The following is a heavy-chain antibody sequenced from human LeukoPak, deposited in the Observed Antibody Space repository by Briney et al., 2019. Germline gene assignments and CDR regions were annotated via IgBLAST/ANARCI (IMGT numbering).Heavy chain of an antibody. Sequence: PSQTLSLTCTVSGGSISSGGYYWGWSRQHPGKGLEWIGYIYYSGSTYYNPSLKSRVTISVDTCKNQFSLKLSSVTAADTAVYYCAATLGIEYNWFDPWGQGTLVTVSS. CDR1: GGSISSGGYY. CDR3: AATLGIEYNWFDP. V-gene: IGHV4-31*03. J-gene: IGHJ5*02. CDR2: IYYSGST.